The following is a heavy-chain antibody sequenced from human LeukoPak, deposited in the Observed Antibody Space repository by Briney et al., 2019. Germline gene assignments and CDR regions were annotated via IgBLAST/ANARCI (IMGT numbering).Heavy chain of an antibody. V-gene: IGHV6-1*01. CDR3: ARDSGYDSGGDFDY. CDR1: GDSVSSNSAA. Sequence: SQTLSLTCAISGDSVSSNSAAWNWIRQSPSRGLEWLGRKYYRSKWYNDYAVSVKSRITITPDTSKNQFSLQLNSVTPEDTAVYYCARDSGYDSGGDFDYWGQGTLVTVSS. CDR2: KYYRSKWYN. D-gene: IGHD5-12*01. J-gene: IGHJ4*02.